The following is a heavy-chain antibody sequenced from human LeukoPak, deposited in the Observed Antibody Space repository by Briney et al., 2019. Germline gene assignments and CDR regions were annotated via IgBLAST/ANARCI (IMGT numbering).Heavy chain of an antibody. CDR2: ISAYNGNT. Sequence: ASVKVSCKASGYTFTSYGISWVRQAPGQGLEWMGWISAYNGNTNYAQKLQGGVTMTTDTSTSTAYMELRSLRSDDTAVYYCARSAANWGRKRSNWFDPWGQGTLVTVSS. J-gene: IGHJ5*02. CDR1: GYTFTSYG. CDR3: ARSAANWGRKRSNWFDP. V-gene: IGHV1-18*01. D-gene: IGHD3-16*01.